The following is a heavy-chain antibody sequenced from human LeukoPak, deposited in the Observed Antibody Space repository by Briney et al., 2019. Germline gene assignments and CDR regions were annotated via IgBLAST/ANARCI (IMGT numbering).Heavy chain of an antibody. J-gene: IGHJ4*02. CDR2: IKSKTDGGTT. D-gene: IGHD6-13*01. V-gene: IGHV3-15*01. CDR3: TTKNIAAAGCV. Sequence: KPGGSLRLSCAASGFTFSNAWMSWVRQAPGKGLEWVGRIKSKTDGGTTDYAATVKGRFNNSRDDTKNTLYLQMNSLKTEDTAVYYCTTKNIAAAGCVWGQGTLVTVSS. CDR1: GFTFSNAW.